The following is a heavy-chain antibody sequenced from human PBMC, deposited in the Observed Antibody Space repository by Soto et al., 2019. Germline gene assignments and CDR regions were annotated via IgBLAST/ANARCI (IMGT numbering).Heavy chain of an antibody. CDR2: IYYSGST. CDR1: GGSISSSSYY. Sequence: SETLSLTCTVSGGSISSSSYYWGWIRQPPGKGLEWIGSIYYSGSTYYNPSLKSRVTISVDTSKNQFSLKLSSVTAADTAVYYCARRPRDDSVRGVYFDYWGQGTLVTVSS. J-gene: IGHJ4*02. D-gene: IGHD3-10*01. CDR3: ARRPRDDSVRGVYFDY. V-gene: IGHV4-39*01.